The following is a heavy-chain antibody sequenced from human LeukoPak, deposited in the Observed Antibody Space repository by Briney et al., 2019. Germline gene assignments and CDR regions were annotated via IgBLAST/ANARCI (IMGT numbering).Heavy chain of an antibody. V-gene: IGHV3-7*04. Sequence: GGSLRLSCAASGFTFSNYWMSWGRQAPGEGLEWVANIKEDGSEKYYVDSVRGRFTISRDNAKNSLSLQMNSLRAEDTAVYYCVRYTRRYPFDYWGQGTLVTVSS. CDR2: IKEDGSEK. CDR3: VRYTRRYPFDY. CDR1: GFTFSNYW. D-gene: IGHD2-2*02. J-gene: IGHJ4*02.